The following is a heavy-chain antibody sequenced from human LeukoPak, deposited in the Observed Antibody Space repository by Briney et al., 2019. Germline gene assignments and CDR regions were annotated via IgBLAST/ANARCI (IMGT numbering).Heavy chain of an antibody. CDR1: GFTFRSYS. J-gene: IGHJ5*02. D-gene: IGHD2-2*01. CDR3: ATDNVVVPAADVRRLFDP. V-gene: IGHV3-21*01. Sequence: GGSLRLSCAASGFTFRSYSMDWVRQAPGKGREWVSSISSSSSYIYYADSVKGRFTISRDNAKNTLYMQMHSLRAEDSVVYYCATDNVVVPAADVRRLFDPWYQGTVVNVSS. CDR2: ISSSSSYI.